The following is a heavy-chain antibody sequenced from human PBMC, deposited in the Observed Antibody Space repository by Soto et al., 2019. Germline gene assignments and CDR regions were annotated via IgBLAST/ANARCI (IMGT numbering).Heavy chain of an antibody. V-gene: IGHV3-66*01. J-gene: IGHJ3*02. Sequence: EVQLVESGGGLVQPGGSLRLSCAASGITVSTNYMSWFRQAPGKGWEWVSLISTGGGTYYADSLKARFTISRDNSKNTLYLQMNSLRADDTAVYYCARTLRGGNSGYAFDIWGQGTMVTVSS. CDR3: ARTLRGGNSGYAFDI. CDR2: ISTGGGT. CDR1: GITVSTNY. D-gene: IGHD2-21*01.